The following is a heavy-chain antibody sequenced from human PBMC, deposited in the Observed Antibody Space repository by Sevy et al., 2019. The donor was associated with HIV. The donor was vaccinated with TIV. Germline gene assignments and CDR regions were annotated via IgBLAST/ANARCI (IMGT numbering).Heavy chain of an antibody. CDR2: ISYDGTNQ. V-gene: IGHV3-30*18. CDR3: TKESLRGSYIMGDFDH. CDR1: GFAFQTFG. J-gene: IGHJ4*02. Sequence: GGSLRLSCSGFGFAFQTFGLHWVRQAPGKGPEWLAVISYDGTNQNYADSVKGRFTVSRDNSKNILFLQMDSLRANDTAVYFCTKESLRGSYIMGDFDHWGQGTLVTVSS. D-gene: IGHD3-16*01.